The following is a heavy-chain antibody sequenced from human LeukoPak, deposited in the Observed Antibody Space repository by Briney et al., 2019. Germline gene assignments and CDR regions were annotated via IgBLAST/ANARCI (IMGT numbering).Heavy chain of an antibody. V-gene: IGHV4-38-2*02. J-gene: IGHJ4*02. CDR1: GYSISSGYY. CDR3: ARDQYYYDSSGYRFDY. Sequence: SETLSLTCTVSGYSISSGYYWGWIRQPPGKGLEWIGSIYHSGSTYYNPSLKSRVTMSVDTSKNQFSLKLSPVTAADTAVYYCARDQYYYDSSGYRFDYWGQGTLVTVSS. D-gene: IGHD3-22*01. CDR2: IYHSGST.